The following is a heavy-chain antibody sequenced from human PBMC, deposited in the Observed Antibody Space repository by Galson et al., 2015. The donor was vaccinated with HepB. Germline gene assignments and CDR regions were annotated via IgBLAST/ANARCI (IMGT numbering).Heavy chain of an antibody. D-gene: IGHD6-13*01. CDR2: ISAYNGNT. Sequence: SVKVSCKASGYTFTSYGISWVRQAPGQGLEWMGWISAYNGNTNYAQKLQGRVTMTTDTSTSTAYMELRSLRSDDTAVYYCARASGLAPIAPEGYWGQGTLVTVSS. V-gene: IGHV1-18*01. J-gene: IGHJ4*02. CDR3: ARASGLAPIAPEGY. CDR1: GYTFTSYG.